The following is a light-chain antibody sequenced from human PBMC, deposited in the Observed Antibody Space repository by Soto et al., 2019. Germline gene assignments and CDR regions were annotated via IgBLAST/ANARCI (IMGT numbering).Light chain of an antibody. CDR3: MQAKQTATT. J-gene: IGKJ5*01. V-gene: IGKV2-28*01. CDR1: QSLLYSNGYNY. CDR2: LGS. Sequence: DVVMTQSPLSLPVTPGEPASISCRYSQSLLYSNGYNYLDWYLQKPGQSPQLLIYLGSNRASGVPDRFSRNGSGTDFTLKISRVEAEDVRVYYCMQAKQTATTFGQGTQLEIK.